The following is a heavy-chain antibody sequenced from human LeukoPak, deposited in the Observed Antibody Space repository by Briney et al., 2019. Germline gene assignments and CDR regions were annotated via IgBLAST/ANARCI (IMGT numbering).Heavy chain of an antibody. Sequence: GGSLRLSCTASGFTFSNAWMSWVRQAPGKGLEWVGRVKSKTDGGTTDYAAPVKGRFTISRDDSKNTLYLRMNSLKTEDTAVYYCTTAGPHKSFDYWGQGTLVTVSS. J-gene: IGHJ4*02. CDR3: TTAGPHKSFDY. CDR1: GFTFSNAW. CDR2: VKSKTDGGTT. V-gene: IGHV3-15*01.